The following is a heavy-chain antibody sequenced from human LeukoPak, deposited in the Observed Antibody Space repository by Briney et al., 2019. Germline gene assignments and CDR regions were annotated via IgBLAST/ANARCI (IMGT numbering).Heavy chain of an antibody. CDR1: GYTFTGYY. CDR3: ARGERAYSGYDWDNWFDP. CDR2: INPNSGGT. J-gene: IGHJ5*02. D-gene: IGHD5-12*01. V-gene: IGHV1-2*02. Sequence: ASVKVSCKASGYTFTGYYMHWVRQAPGQGLEWMGWINPNSGGTNYAQKFQGRVTMTRDTSISKAYMELSRLRSDDTAVYYCARGERAYSGYDWDNWFDPWGQGTLVTVSS.